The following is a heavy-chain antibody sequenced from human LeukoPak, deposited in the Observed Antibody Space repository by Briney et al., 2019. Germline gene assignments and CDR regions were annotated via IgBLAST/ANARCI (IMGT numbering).Heavy chain of an antibody. CDR1: GGSISSSSYY. CDR3: ARQLGAYSYPFDI. CDR2: IYYSEST. Sequence: SETLSLTCTVSGGSISSSSYYWGWIRQPPGKGLELIGIIYYSESTLYNPSLTSRVTISVDTSKNQFSLRLNSVTAADSAVYYCARQLGAYSYPFDIWGQGTMVTVSS. J-gene: IGHJ3*02. D-gene: IGHD3-16*01. V-gene: IGHV4-39*01.